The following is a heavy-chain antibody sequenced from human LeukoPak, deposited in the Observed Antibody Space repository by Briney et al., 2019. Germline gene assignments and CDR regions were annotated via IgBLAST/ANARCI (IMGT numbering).Heavy chain of an antibody. CDR3: ARHASLSIAAYFEY. V-gene: IGHV4-39*01. J-gene: IGHJ4*02. CDR2: IYYSGST. Sequence: SETLSLTCTVSGGSISSSSYYWGWIRQPPGKGLEWIGTIYYSGSTYHNPSLKSRVTISVDTSKNQFSLKLSSVTAADTAVYYCARHASLSIAAYFEYWSQGTLVTVSS. CDR1: GGSISSSSYY. D-gene: IGHD6-6*01.